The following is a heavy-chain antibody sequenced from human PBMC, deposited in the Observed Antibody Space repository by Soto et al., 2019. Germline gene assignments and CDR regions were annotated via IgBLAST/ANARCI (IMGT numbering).Heavy chain of an antibody. CDR1: TGSLRNYY. CDR3: ARDRDQYADYSLLDY. V-gene: IGHV4-59*01. J-gene: IGHJ4*02. D-gene: IGHD4-17*01. Sequence: PSETLSLTCTVSTGSLRNYYWSWIRQPPGKGLEWIGYIYSSGSTNYNPSLKSRVTISVDTSKNQFSLKLRSVTAADTAVYYCARDRDQYADYSLLDYWGQGTMVTVSS. CDR2: IYSSGST.